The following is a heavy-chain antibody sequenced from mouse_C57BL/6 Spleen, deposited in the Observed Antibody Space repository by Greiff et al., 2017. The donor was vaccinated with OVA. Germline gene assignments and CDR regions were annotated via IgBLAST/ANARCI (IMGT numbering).Heavy chain of an antibody. CDR3: TRALSSGDYAMDY. Sequence: EVQLQQSGTVLARPGASVKMSCKTSGYTFTSYWMHWVKQRPGQGLEWIGAIYPGNSDTSYNQKFKGKAKLTAVTSASTAYMELSSLTNEDSAVYYCTRALSSGDYAMDYWGQGTSVTVSS. J-gene: IGHJ4*01. V-gene: IGHV1-5*01. D-gene: IGHD1-1*01. CDR2: IYPGNSDT. CDR1: GYTFTSYW.